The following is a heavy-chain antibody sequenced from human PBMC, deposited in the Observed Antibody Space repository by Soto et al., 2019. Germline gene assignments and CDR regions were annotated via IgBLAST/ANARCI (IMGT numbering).Heavy chain of an antibody. D-gene: IGHD2-2*01. V-gene: IGHV1-8*01. J-gene: IGHJ5*02. CDR2: MNPNSGNT. CDR3: ARGYPDCSSTSCENWFDP. CDR1: GYTFTSYD. Sequence: ASVKVSCKASGYTFTSYDINWVRQATGQGLEWMGWMNPNSGNTGYAQKFQGRVTMTRNTSISTAYMELSSLRSEDTAVYYCARGYPDCSSTSCENWFDPWGQGTLLTVSS.